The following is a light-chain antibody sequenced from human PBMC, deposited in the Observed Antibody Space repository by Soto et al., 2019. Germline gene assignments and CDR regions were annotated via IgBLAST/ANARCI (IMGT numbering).Light chain of an antibody. CDR1: QSVSNSL. Sequence: EIVLTQSPGTLSLSPGERATLSCRASQSVSNSLLAWYQQRPGQAPRLLIYAASIRATGIPDRFSGSGSGTDFTLTISRLEPEDFAVYYCQQCGSSPLTFGGGTKVDIK. V-gene: IGKV3-20*01. CDR3: QQCGSSPLT. CDR2: AAS. J-gene: IGKJ4*01.